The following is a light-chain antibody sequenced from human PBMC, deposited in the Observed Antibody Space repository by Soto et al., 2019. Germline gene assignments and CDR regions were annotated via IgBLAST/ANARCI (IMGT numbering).Light chain of an antibody. CDR3: QQLHGYPIT. J-gene: IGKJ5*01. CDR2: AAS. Sequence: ILLAQSPSSLAASVGDRVTITWRARHVIDTSFAWYQQKPGKAPKLLIYAASNVQSGVPSRFSGSGSGTHFTLTISSLQPEDFATYYCQQLHGYPITFGQGTRLEIK. V-gene: IGKV1-9*01. CDR1: HVIDTS.